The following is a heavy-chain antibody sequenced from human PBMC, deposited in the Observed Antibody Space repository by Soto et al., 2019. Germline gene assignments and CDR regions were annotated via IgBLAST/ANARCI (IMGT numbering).Heavy chain of an antibody. CDR1: GYTFTSYY. D-gene: IGHD2-2*01. V-gene: IGHV1-46*03. Sequence: GASVKVSCKASGYTFTSYYMHWVRQAPGQGLEWMGIINPSGGSTSYAQKFQGRVTMTRDTSTSTVYMELSSLRSEDTAVYYCARDFSDPLVSKDGGYWGQGTTVTVSS. CDR3: ARDFSDPLVSKDGGY. J-gene: IGHJ6*02. CDR2: INPSGGST.